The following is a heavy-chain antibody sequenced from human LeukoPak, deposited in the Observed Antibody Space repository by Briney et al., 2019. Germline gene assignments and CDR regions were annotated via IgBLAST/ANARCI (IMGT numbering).Heavy chain of an antibody. D-gene: IGHD2-8*01. J-gene: IGHJ5*02. Sequence: SVKVSCKASGGTFNSYAIDWVRQAPAQGLEWMGGIIPIFGTTKYAQKFQGRVTITADESTSIAYMELSSLRSEDTAVYYCARGEQPLGYCSNGVCPRYWFDPWGQGTLVTVSS. CDR2: IIPIFGTT. CDR1: GGTFNSYA. CDR3: ARGEQPLGYCSNGVCPRYWFDP. V-gene: IGHV1-69*13.